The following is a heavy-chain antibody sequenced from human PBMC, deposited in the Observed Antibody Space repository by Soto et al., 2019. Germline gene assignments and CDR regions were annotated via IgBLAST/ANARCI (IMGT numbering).Heavy chain of an antibody. CDR2: INHSGST. V-gene: IGHV4-34*01. CDR3: ARVRLWPRDTITMVRGVIINWFDP. Sequence: SETLSLTCAVYGGSVSGYYWSWIRQPPGKGLEWIGEINHSGSTNYNPSLKSRVTISVDTSKNQFSPKLSSVTAADTAVYYCARVRLWPRDTITMVRGVIINWFDPWGQGTLVTVS. D-gene: IGHD3-10*01. J-gene: IGHJ5*02. CDR1: GGSVSGYY.